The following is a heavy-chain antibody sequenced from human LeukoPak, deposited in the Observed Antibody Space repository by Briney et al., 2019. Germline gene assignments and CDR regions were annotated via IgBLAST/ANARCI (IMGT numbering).Heavy chain of an antibody. CDR3: ARDHPPWGRDAFDI. J-gene: IGHJ3*02. CDR2: ISSRSSYI. Sequence: GGSLRLSCAASGFTFSSYRMNWVRQAPGKGLEWVSSISSRSSYIYYADSVKGRFTISRDNAKNSLYLQMNSLRAEDTAVYYCARDHPPWGRDAFDIWGQGTMVTVSS. D-gene: IGHD7-27*01. CDR1: GFTFSSYR. V-gene: IGHV3-21*01.